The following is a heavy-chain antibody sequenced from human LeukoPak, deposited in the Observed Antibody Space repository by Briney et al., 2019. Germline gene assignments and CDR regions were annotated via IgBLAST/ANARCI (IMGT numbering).Heavy chain of an antibody. D-gene: IGHD3-3*01. CDR1: GGSISSYY. CDR2: IYYSGST. CDR3: ARAPTTIFGVVQGMDV. Sequence: SETLSLTCTVSGGSISSYYWSWLRQPPGKGLEWIGYIYYSGSTNYNPSLKSRVTISVDTSKNQFSLKLSSVTAADTAVYYCARAPTTIFGVVQGMDVWGQGTTVTVSS. J-gene: IGHJ6*02. V-gene: IGHV4-59*01.